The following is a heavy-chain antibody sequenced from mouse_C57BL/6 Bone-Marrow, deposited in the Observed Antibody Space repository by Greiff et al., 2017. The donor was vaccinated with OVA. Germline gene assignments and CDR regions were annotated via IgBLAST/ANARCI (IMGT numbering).Heavy chain of an antibody. D-gene: IGHD1-1*01. Sequence: QVQLQQSGAELARPGASVKLSCKASGYTFTSYGISWVKQRTGQGLEWIGEIYPRSGNTYYNEKFKGKATLTAYKSSSTAYMELRSLTSEDSAVYFCARDTPEVSSLDYWGQCTTLTVSS. V-gene: IGHV1-81*01. J-gene: IGHJ2*01. CDR3: ARDTPEVSSLDY. CDR1: GYTFTSYG. CDR2: IYPRSGNT.